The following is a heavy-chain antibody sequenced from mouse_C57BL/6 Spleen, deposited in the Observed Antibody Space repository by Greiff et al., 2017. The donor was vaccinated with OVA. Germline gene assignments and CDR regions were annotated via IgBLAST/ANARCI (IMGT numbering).Heavy chain of an antibody. CDR3: ARLDYDDGYYAMDY. J-gene: IGHJ4*01. CDR1: GYTFTDYN. V-gene: IGHV1-18*01. Sequence: VQLQQSGPELVKPGASVKIPCKASGYTFTDYNMDWVKQSHGKSLEWIGDINPNNGGTIYNQKFKGKATLTVDKSSSTAYMELRSLTSEDTAVYYCARLDYDDGYYAMDYWGQGTSVTVSS. D-gene: IGHD2-4*01. CDR2: INPNNGGT.